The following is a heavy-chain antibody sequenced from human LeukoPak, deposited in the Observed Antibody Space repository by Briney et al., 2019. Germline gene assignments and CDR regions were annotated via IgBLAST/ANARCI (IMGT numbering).Heavy chain of an antibody. CDR2: INPNSGGT. CDR3: ARDTLFGIAVAGTPDY. V-gene: IGHV1-2*02. D-gene: IGHD6-19*01. Sequence: ASVKVSCKASGYTFTGYYMHWVRQAPGQGLEWMGWINPNSGGTNYAQKFQGRVTMTRDTSISTAHMELSRLRSGDTAVYYCARDTLFGIAVAGTPDYWGQGTLVTVSS. J-gene: IGHJ4*02. CDR1: GYTFTGYY.